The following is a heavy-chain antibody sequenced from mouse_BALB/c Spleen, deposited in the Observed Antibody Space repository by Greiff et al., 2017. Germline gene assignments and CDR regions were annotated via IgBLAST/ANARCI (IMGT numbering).Heavy chain of an antibody. J-gene: IGHJ4*01. V-gene: IGHV2-9*02. D-gene: IGHD2-1*01. CDR2: IWAGGST. CDR3: AREVYYGNYGGAMDY. Sequence: QVQLKQSGPGLVAPSQSLSITCTVSGFSLTSYGVHWVRQPPGKGLEWLGVIWAGGSTNYNSALMSRLSISKDNSKSQVFLKMNSLQTDDTAMYYCAREVYYGNYGGAMDYWGQGTSVTVSS. CDR1: GFSLTSYG.